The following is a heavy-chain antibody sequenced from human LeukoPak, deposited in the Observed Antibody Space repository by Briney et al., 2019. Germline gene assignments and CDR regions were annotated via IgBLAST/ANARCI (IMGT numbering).Heavy chain of an antibody. Sequence: SSETLSLTCTVSGYSISSGYYWGWIRQPPGKGLEWIGSIYHSGSTYYNPSLKSRVTISVDTSKNQFSLKLSSVTAADTAVYYCARDARGGSYYFVYYYYYMDVWGKGTTVTVSS. CDR1: GYSISSGYY. J-gene: IGHJ6*03. D-gene: IGHD1-26*01. CDR3: ARDARGGSYYFVYYYYYMDV. V-gene: IGHV4-38-2*02. CDR2: IYHSGST.